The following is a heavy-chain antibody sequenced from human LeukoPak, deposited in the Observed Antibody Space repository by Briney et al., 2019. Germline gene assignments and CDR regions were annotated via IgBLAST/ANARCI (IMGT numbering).Heavy chain of an antibody. CDR1: GFTFSSYG. Sequence: GGSLRLSCAASGFTFSSYGMSWVRQAPGKGLEWVSAISGSGGSTYYADSVKGRFTISRDNSRNTLYLQMNTLRAEDTAVYFCAKSPVSSCRGSFCYPFDYWGQGNLSPSPQ. CDR2: ISGSGGST. V-gene: IGHV3-23*01. J-gene: IGHJ4*02. CDR3: AKSPVSSCRGSFCYPFDY. D-gene: IGHD2-15*01.